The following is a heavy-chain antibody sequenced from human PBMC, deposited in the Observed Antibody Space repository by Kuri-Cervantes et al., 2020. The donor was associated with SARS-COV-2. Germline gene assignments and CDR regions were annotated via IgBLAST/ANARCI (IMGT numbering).Heavy chain of an antibody. D-gene: IGHD6-13*01. CDR3: ARFSWYGVTNGFDY. J-gene: IGHJ4*02. V-gene: IGHV4-38-2*01. Sequence: SGTLSLTCAVSGYSISSGYYWGWIRHPPGKGLELFGEIDHSGSTSYNPSLKSRVTISVDTSKNQFSLKLSSVSAADTAVYYCARFSWYGVTNGFDYWGQGTLVTVSS. CDR1: GYSISSGYY. CDR2: IDHSGST.